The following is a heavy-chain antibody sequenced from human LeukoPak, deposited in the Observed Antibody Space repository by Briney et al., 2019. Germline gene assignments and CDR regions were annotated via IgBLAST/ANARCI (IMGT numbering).Heavy chain of an antibody. CDR3: ASELVRGVITSAAFDI. J-gene: IGHJ3*02. D-gene: IGHD3-10*01. V-gene: IGHV3-66*01. Sequence: GGSLRLSCAASGFTVSSNYMSWVRQVPGKGLEWVSVIYSGGSTYYADSVKGRFTISRDNSKNTLYLQMNSLRAEDTAVYYCASELVRGVITSAAFDIWGQGTMVTVSS. CDR2: IYSGGST. CDR1: GFTVSSNY.